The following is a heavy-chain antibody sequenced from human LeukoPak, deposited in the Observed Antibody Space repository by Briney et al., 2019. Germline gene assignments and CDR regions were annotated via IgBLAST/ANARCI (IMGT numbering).Heavy chain of an antibody. CDR1: GDSISSATYY. CDR2: MYTSGST. CDR3: ARGRRHCNSTSCYQEDY. J-gene: IGHJ4*02. Sequence: SETLSLTCTVSGDSISSATYYWSWIRQPAGKGLEWIGHMYTSGSTNYNPSLKSRVTISVDTSKNRSSLKLNSVTASDTAVYYCARGRRHCNSTSCYQEDYWGQGTLVTVSA. D-gene: IGHD2/OR15-2a*01. V-gene: IGHV4-61*09.